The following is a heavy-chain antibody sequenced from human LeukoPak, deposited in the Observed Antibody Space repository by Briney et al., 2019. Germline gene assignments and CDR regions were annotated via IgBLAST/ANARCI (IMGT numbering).Heavy chain of an antibody. V-gene: IGHV3-15*01. CDR2: IKSKTDGGTT. CDR1: GFTFSNAW. Sequence: GGSLRLSCAASGFTFSNAWMSWVRQAPGKGLEWVGRIKSKTDGGTTDYAAPVKGRFTISRDDSKNTLYLQMNSLKTEDTAVYYCTTALLRFLVSNYYYMDVWGKGTTVTVSS. J-gene: IGHJ6*03. CDR3: TTALLRFLVSNYYYMDV. D-gene: IGHD3-3*01.